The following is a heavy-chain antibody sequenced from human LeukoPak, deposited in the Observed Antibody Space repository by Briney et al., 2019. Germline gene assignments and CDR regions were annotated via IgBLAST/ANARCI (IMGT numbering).Heavy chain of an antibody. CDR1: GGSFSGYY. D-gene: IGHD3-22*01. CDR2: INHSGST. CDR3: AKDVEEGDSSGYYYYGMDV. J-gene: IGHJ6*02. Sequence: SETLSLTCAVYGGSFSGYYWSWIRQPPGKGLEWIGEINHSGSTNYNPSLKSRVTISVDTSKNQFSLKLSSVTAADTAVYYCAKDVEEGDSSGYYYYGMDVWGQGTTVTVSS. V-gene: IGHV4-34*01.